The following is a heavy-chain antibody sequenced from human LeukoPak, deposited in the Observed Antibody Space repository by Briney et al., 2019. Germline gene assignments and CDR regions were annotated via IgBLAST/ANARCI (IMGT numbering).Heavy chain of an antibody. CDR2: IYYRGRT. V-gene: IGHV4-59*08. D-gene: IGHD3-16*01. Sequence: SETLSLTCTVSGGSLSSYYWSWIRQPPGKGLEWIGYIYYRGRTKYNPSLQSRVTISVVTSRNQFSLRLSSVTAADTAVYYYARQSDDLGYFQHWGQGTLVTVSS. CDR3: ARQSDDLGYFQH. CDR1: GGSLSSYY. J-gene: IGHJ1*01.